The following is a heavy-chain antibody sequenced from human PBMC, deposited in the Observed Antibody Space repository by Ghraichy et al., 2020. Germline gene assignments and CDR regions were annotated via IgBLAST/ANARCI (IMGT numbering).Heavy chain of an antibody. CDR3: EKNVVAAGKIYYYYYGMDV. V-gene: IGHV3-7*01. Sequence: GESLNISCAASGFTSSGYWMTWVRQAPGKGLEWVASIKQDGSEEIYVDSVKGRFTISRDNAKTSLDLQMNSLRAEDTAVYYCEKNVVAAGKIYYYYYGMDVWGQGTTVTVSS. J-gene: IGHJ6*02. CDR2: IKQDGSEE. D-gene: IGHD2-2*01. CDR1: GFTSSGYW.